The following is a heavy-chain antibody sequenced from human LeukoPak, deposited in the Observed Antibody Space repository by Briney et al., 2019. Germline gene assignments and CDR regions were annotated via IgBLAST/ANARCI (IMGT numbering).Heavy chain of an antibody. V-gene: IGHV1-2*02. Sequence: GASVKVSCKASGYTFTGYYMHWVRQAPGQGLEWMGWINPNSGGTNYAQKFQGRVTMTRDTSISTAYMELSRLRSDDTAVYYCARDQGLGATPFDYWGQGTLVTVSS. CDR3: ARDQGLGATPFDY. J-gene: IGHJ4*02. CDR2: INPNSGGT. D-gene: IGHD1-26*01. CDR1: GYTFTGYY.